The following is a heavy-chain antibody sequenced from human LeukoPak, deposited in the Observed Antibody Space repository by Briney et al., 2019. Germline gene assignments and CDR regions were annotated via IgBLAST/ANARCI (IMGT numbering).Heavy chain of an antibody. CDR3: ARHGKVVPTAICY. Sequence: SETLSLTCTVSGGSLRSRSYYWGWLRQPPGKGLERIGSISFDGSTYYKPSLKSPVTISVDTSKNQFSLKLTSVTDSDTAVYYCARHGKVVPTAICYWGQGTLVTVSS. V-gene: IGHV4-39*01. J-gene: IGHJ4*02. CDR1: GGSLRSRSYY. CDR2: ISFDGST. D-gene: IGHD2-2*02.